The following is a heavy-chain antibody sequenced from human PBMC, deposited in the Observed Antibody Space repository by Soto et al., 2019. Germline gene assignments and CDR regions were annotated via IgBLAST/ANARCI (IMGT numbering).Heavy chain of an antibody. CDR1: GFTFTSYA. CDR2: VSFDGRNK. Sequence: QVQLVESGGGVVQPGRSLRLSCAASGFTFTSYALHWVRQAPGKGLEWVAVVSFDGRNKYYADSVKGRFTISRDNSKNTVFLQLTSLRTEDTAVYYCARPAGPFDYWGQGTRVTVSS. J-gene: IGHJ4*02. V-gene: IGHV3-30*04. CDR3: ARPAGPFDY.